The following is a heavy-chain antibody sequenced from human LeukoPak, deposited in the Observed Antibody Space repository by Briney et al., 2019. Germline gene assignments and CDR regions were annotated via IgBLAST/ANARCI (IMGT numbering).Heavy chain of an antibody. CDR1: SGCISSYY. CDR3: ARHGISAGASFFDY. CDR2: IYYSGTT. D-gene: IGHD6-13*01. J-gene: IGHJ4*02. Sequence: PSETLSLTCTVSSGCISSYYWSWIRQPPGKGLEWVGHIYYSGTTNYSPSLKSRVTMSVDTSKSQFSLKLSSVTAADTAVYYCARHGISAGASFFDYWGQGTLVTVSS. V-gene: IGHV4-59*08.